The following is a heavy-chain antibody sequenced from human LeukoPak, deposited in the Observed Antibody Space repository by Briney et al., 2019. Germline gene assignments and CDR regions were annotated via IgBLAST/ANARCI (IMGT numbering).Heavy chain of an antibody. CDR1: GFTFSSYW. V-gene: IGHV3-7*01. CDR3: ARDRRYYDSSGFA. Sequence: GGSLRLSCAASGFTFSSYWMSWVRQAPGKGLEWVANIKQDGSEKYYVDSVKGRFTISRDNAKNSLYLQMNSLRAEDTAVYYCARDRRYYDSSGFAWGQGTLVTVSS. CDR2: IKQDGSEK. J-gene: IGHJ4*02. D-gene: IGHD3-22*01.